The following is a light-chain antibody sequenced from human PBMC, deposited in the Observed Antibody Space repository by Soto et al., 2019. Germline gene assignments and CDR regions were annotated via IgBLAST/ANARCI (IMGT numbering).Light chain of an antibody. Sequence: DIQMTQSPLSRSASVGDRVTITCRASQSISKHLAWYQQKPGKAPRLLIFAASNLLSGVPSRFSRGGSETDFTLTISSLQHEEFATYYWQQSYTTPYTFGQGTKL. V-gene: IGKV1-39*01. CDR3: QQSYTTPYT. J-gene: IGKJ2*01. CDR1: QSISKH. CDR2: AAS.